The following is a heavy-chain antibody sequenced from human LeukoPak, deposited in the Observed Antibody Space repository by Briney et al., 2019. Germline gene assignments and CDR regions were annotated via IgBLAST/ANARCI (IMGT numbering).Heavy chain of an antibody. CDR3: ARGRLAAAPYFDY. CDR2: IYYSGST. CDR1: GGSISSYY. J-gene: IGHJ4*02. V-gene: IGHV4-59*01. Sequence: SETLSLTCTVSGGSISSYYRTWLRQPPGKGLEWIGYIYYSGSTDYNPSLKSRVTISVDTSKNQFSLKLSSVTAADTAVYYCARGRLAAAPYFDYWGQGTLVTVSS. D-gene: IGHD6-13*01.